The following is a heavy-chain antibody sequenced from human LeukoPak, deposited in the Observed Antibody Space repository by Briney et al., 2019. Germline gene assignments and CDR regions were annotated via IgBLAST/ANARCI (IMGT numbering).Heavy chain of an antibody. J-gene: IGHJ3*02. V-gene: IGHV4-59*01. D-gene: IGHD6-13*01. CDR1: GGSISSYY. Sequence: SETLSLTCTVSGGSISSYYWSWIRQPPGKGLEWIGCIYYSGSTNYNPSLKSRVTVSVDTSKNQFSLKLSSVTAADTAVYYCARTTLRQHPSENALDIWGQGTMVTVSS. CDR2: IYYSGST. CDR3: ARTTLRQHPSENALDI.